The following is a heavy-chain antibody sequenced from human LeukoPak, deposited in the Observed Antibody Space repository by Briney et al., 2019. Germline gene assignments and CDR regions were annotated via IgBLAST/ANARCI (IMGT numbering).Heavy chain of an antibody. CDR2: ITGGGHPI. Sequence: GGSLRLSCAASGFVFSDYGMNWVRQAAGKRLEWVSFITGGGHPIFYGDSTKGRFTMSRDNVENSLYLQMNSLRVEDTAIYYCVRDKMGGSFDYWGQGALVTVSS. CDR1: GFVFSDYG. CDR3: VRDKMGGSFDY. V-gene: IGHV3-48*01. J-gene: IGHJ4*02. D-gene: IGHD2-15*01.